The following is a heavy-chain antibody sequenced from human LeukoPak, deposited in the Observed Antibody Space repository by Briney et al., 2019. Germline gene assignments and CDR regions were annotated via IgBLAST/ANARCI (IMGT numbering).Heavy chain of an antibody. CDR1: GYTFTSYL. J-gene: IGHJ4*02. CDR2: MNPNSGNT. V-gene: IGHV1-8*01. D-gene: IGHD1-14*01. CDR3: ARLTD. Sequence: GASVKDSCKGSGYTFTSYLIHWVGPATGQGLEWMGWMNPNSGNTGYAQKFQGRVTMTRNTSISTAYMELSSLRSEVTAVYYCARLTDWGQGTLVTVSS.